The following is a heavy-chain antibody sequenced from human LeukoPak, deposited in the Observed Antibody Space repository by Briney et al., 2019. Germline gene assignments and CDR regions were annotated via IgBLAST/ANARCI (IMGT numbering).Heavy chain of an antibody. CDR1: GFTFTSSA. CDR3: AADSVRGVIITGYYMDV. D-gene: IGHD3-10*01. V-gene: IGHV1-58*02. J-gene: IGHJ6*03. CDR2: IVVGSGNT. Sequence: SVKVSCKASGFTFTSSAMQWVRQARGQRLEWIGWIVVGSGNTNYAQRFQERVTITRDMSTSTAYMELSSLRSEDTAVYYCAADSVRGVIITGYYMDVWGKGTTVTVSS.